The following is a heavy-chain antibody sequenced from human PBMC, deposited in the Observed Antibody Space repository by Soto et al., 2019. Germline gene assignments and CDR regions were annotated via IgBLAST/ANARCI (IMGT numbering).Heavy chain of an antibody. CDR2: IYYSGNT. Sequence: PSETLSLTCTVSGVSISSTSYYWGWIRQPPGKGLEWIGSIYYSGNTYYNPSLKSRVTISVDMSENQFSLKLNFVTAADTAVYYCARPPSDSFVEFDSWGQGTLVTSPQ. D-gene: IGHD2-21*02. J-gene: IGHJ4*02. V-gene: IGHV4-39*01. CDR3: ARPPSDSFVEFDS. CDR1: GVSISSTSYY.